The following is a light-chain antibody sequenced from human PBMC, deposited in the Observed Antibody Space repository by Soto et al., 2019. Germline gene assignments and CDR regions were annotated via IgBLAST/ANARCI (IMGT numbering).Light chain of an antibody. V-gene: IGKV1-5*01. CDR1: QSISRN. CDR3: QRYNTYSRT. CDR2: DAS. Sequence: DIQMTQSPSTLSASVGDRVTITCRASQSISRNLAWYQQKPGKAPKLLIYDASTLEGGVPSRFSGSGSGTEFTLTISSLQPDDFATYYCQRYNTYSRTFGQGTKVEIK. J-gene: IGKJ1*01.